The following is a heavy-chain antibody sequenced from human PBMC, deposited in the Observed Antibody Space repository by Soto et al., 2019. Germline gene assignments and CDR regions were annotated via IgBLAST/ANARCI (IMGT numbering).Heavy chain of an antibody. Sequence: EVQLVESGGGLVQPGGSLRLSCAASGFTLSSYAMHWVRQAPGKGLEYVSAISSNGGSTYYANSVKGRFTISRDNSKNTLYLEMGNLRAEDMAVYYCSRDRFRGVITLKDYYYYYMDVWGKGTTVTVAS. V-gene: IGHV3-64*01. CDR1: GFTLSSYA. CDR3: SRDRFRGVITLKDYYYYYMDV. CDR2: ISSNGGST. J-gene: IGHJ6*03. D-gene: IGHD3-10*01.